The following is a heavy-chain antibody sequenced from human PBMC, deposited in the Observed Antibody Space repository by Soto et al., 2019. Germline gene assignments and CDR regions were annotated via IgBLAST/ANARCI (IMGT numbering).Heavy chain of an antibody. CDR3: ARDLVTYYDFWSGYYTPNWFDP. CDR2: ISAYNGNT. CDR1: GYTFTSYG. J-gene: IGHJ5*02. Sequence: QVQLVQSGAEVKKPGASVKVSCKASGYTFTSYGISWVRQAPGQGLEWMGWISAYNGNTNYAQKLQGRVTMTTDTAPSTAYMGLRSLRSDDTAVYYCARDLVTYYDFWSGYYTPNWFDPWGQGTLVTVSS. V-gene: IGHV1-18*01. D-gene: IGHD3-3*01.